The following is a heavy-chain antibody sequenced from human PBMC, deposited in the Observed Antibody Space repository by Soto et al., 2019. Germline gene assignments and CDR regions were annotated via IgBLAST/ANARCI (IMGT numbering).Heavy chain of an antibody. CDR1: GGSLRGGTEY. J-gene: IGHJ4*02. Sequence: SETLSLTCTVSGGSLRGGTEYWTWIRQPPGKRLEWIGYVYYSGTTNYNPSLKSRVTISVDLSKNQFSLRLSSVTTADTALYYCARTTAVPNSLRSRYFFDYWGQGTLVTVSS. CDR3: ARTTAVPNSLRSRYFFDY. CDR2: VYYSGTT. V-gene: IGHV4-61*01. D-gene: IGHD4-17*01.